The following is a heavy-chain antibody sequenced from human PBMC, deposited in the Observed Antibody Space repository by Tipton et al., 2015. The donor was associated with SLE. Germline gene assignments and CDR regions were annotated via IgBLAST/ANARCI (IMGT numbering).Heavy chain of an antibody. Sequence: QLVQSGAEVKKPGASVKVSCKASGYTFTDFFIHWVRQAPGQGLEWMGRMNPNSGAATYAQKFQGRVTMPRDASIGTAYMELSRLTSDDTAVYYCARRVLVVAASLYDIWGQGTMVTVSS. CDR2: MNPNSGAA. CDR3: ARRVLVVAASLYDI. J-gene: IGHJ3*02. CDR1: GYTFTDFF. D-gene: IGHD2-15*01. V-gene: IGHV1-2*06.